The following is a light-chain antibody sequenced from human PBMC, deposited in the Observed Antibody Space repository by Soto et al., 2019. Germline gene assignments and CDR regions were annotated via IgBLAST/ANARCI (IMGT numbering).Light chain of an antibody. J-gene: IGKJ1*01. CDR3: QQSFATPLT. CDR1: QSVFFRSNNKNY. Sequence: DSVMSKSPESLAVSVGERATINCKSSQSVFFRSNNKNYLVWYQQKPGQPPKLLVYWASTRESGVPDRFSGSGSGTDFTLTISSLQAEDVAVYYCQQSFATPLTFGLGTIVDI. CDR2: WAS. V-gene: IGKV4-1*01.